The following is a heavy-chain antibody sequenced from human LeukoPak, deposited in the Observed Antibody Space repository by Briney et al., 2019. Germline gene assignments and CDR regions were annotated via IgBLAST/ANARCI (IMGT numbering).Heavy chain of an antibody. J-gene: IGHJ4*02. CDR3: ASSLGYSGDY. CDR2: IKGDGSST. V-gene: IGHV3-74*01. CDR1: GFTFSSYW. Sequence: GGSLRLSCSASGFTFSSYWMHWVRQAPGKGLVWVSRIKGDGSSTTYADSVKGRFTVSRDNAKNTLYLQMSSLRAEDTAVYYCASSLGYSGDYWGQGTLVTVSS. D-gene: IGHD3-22*01.